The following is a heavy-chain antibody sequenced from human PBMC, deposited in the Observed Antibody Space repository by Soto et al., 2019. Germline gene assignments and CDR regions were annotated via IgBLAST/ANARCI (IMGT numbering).Heavy chain of an antibody. CDR2: IYPGDSDT. V-gene: IGHV5-51*01. CDR1: GYSFTSYW. Sequence: PGESLKISCKGSGYSFTSYWIGWVRQMPGKGLEWMGIIYPGDSDTGYSPSFQGQVTISADKSISTAYLQWSSLKASDTAMYYCARGGYCSSTSCPNPYYYGMDVWGQGTTVTVSS. D-gene: IGHD2-2*01. CDR3: ARGGYCSSTSCPNPYYYGMDV. J-gene: IGHJ6*02.